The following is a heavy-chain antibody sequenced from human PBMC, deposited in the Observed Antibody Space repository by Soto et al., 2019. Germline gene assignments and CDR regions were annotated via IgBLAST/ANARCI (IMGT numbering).Heavy chain of an antibody. D-gene: IGHD5-12*01. CDR3: AKDVREYTAYGYCDY. CDR2: ISYAGSNK. J-gene: IGHJ4*02. CDR1: GFTFSTYG. Sequence: QVQLVESGGGVIQPGRSLRLSCAASGFTFSTYGIHWVRQAPRKGLERVAVISYAGSNKYYAASVKGRFTISRDNSKNTLYLQMNTLRAEDTAVYYCAKDVREYTAYGYCDYWGQGTRVTVSS. V-gene: IGHV3-30*18.